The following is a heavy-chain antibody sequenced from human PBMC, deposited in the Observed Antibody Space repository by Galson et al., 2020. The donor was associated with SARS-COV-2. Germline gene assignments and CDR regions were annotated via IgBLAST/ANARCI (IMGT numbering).Heavy chain of an antibody. CDR3: AREGLRYYYYGMDV. Sequence: GGSLRLSCAASGFTFSSYAMHWVRQAPGKGLEYVSAISSNGGSTYYANSVKGRFTISRDNSKNTLYLQMGSLRAEDMAVYYCAREGLRYYYYGMDVWGQGTTVTVSS. D-gene: IGHD2-15*01. J-gene: IGHJ6*02. CDR2: ISSNGGST. V-gene: IGHV3-64*01. CDR1: GFTFSSYA.